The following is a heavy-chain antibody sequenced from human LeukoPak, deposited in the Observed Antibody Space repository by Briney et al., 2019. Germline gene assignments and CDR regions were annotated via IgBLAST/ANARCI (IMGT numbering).Heavy chain of an antibody. CDR3: VKDYGPKQLVFFDS. Sequence: PTGGSLRLSCAASGFTFTSYAMSWVRQAPGKGLEWISAITGSGDSTFYADSVKGRFTISRDNSRNTLYVQMNSLRAEDTAVYYCVKDYGPKQLVFFDSWGQGTLVTVSS. V-gene: IGHV3-23*01. D-gene: IGHD6-13*01. CDR2: ITGSGDST. CDR1: GFTFTSYA. J-gene: IGHJ4*02.